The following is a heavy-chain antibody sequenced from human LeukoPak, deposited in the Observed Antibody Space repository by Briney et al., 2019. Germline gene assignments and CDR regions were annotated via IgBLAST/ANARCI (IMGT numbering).Heavy chain of an antibody. J-gene: IGHJ4*02. CDR3: AKDPSYYYDNSGYYSFDY. V-gene: IGHV3-23*01. CDR2: ISGSGGST. D-gene: IGHD3-22*01. Sequence: GGSLRLSCAASGFTFSSYAMSWVRQARGKGLEWVSAISGSGGSTYYADSVKGRFTISRDNSKNTLYLRMNSLRAEDTAVYYCAKDPSYYYDNSGYYSFDYWGQGTLVTVSS. CDR1: GFTFSSYA.